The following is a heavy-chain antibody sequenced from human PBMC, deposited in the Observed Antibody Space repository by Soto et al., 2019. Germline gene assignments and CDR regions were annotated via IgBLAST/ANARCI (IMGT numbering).Heavy chain of an antibody. J-gene: IGHJ6*03. Sequence: ASVKVSCKASGYTFTSYGISWVRQAPGQGLEWMGWISAYNGNTNYAQKFQGWVTMTRDTSISTAYMELSRLRSDDTAVYYCARDGRIGAYYYYYYMDVWGKGTTVTVSS. V-gene: IGHV1-18*01. CDR2: ISAYNGNT. CDR3: ARDGRIGAYYYYYYMDV. CDR1: GYTFTSYG.